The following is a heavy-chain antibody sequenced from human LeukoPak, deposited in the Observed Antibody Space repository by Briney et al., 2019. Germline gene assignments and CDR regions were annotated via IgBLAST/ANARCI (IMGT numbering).Heavy chain of an antibody. Sequence: SQTLSLTCTVSGGSISSGTYYWSWIRQPAGKGLEWIGRIYTSGSTNYNPSLKSRVTISVDTSKNQFSLKLSSVTAADTAVYYCARHEDYDSSGASAFDIWGQGTMVTVSS. CDR1: GGSISSGTYY. CDR2: IYTSGST. D-gene: IGHD3-22*01. CDR3: ARHEDYDSSGASAFDI. J-gene: IGHJ3*02. V-gene: IGHV4-61*02.